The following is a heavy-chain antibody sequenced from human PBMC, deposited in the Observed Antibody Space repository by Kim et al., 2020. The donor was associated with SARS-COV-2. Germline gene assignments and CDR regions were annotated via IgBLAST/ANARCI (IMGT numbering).Heavy chain of an antibody. CDR1: GFTFSHYA. Sequence: GGSLRLSCSASGFTFSHYAMHWVRQAPGRRLEWVASVSHNGNYLNYVDSVKGRFTISRDNSKDSVSLQMNNLRPEDTAEYYCARDLVSGCEFNYF. CDR2: VSHNGNYL. D-gene: IGHD2-21*01. CDR3: ARDLVSGCEFNYF. J-gene: IGHJ4*01. V-gene: IGHV3-30*04.